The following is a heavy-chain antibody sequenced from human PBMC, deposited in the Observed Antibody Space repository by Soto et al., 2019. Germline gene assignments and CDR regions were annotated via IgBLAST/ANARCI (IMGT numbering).Heavy chain of an antibody. CDR3: ARDYYGSGSYSINWFDP. J-gene: IGHJ5*02. Sequence: SETLSLTCTVSGGSISIYYWSLIRQPPGKGLEWIGYIYYSGSTNYNPSLRSRVTISVDTSKNQFSLKLSSVTAADTAVYYCARDYYGSGSYSINWFDPWGQGTLVTVSS. CDR2: IYYSGST. V-gene: IGHV4-59*01. D-gene: IGHD3-10*01. CDR1: GGSISIYY.